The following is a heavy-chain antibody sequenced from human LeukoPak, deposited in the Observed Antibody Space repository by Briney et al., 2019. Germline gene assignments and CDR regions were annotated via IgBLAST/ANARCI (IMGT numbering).Heavy chain of an antibody. CDR1: GYSISSGYY. J-gene: IGHJ4*02. D-gene: IGHD1-26*01. CDR3: ARGKSRGSHIDY. V-gene: IGHV4-38-2*02. Sequence: SETLSLTCTVSGYSISSGYYWGWIRQPPGKGLEWIGSMYQSGSPYYNPSLKSRVTISVDTSKNQFSLKLRSVTAADTAVYYCARGKSRGSHIDYWGQGTLVTVSS. CDR2: MYQSGSP.